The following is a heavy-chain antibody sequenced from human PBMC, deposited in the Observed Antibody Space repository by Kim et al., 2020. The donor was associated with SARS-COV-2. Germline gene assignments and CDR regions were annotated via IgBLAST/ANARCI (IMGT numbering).Heavy chain of an antibody. J-gene: IGHJ4*02. D-gene: IGHD1-1*01. CDR2: ST. V-gene: IGHV4-59*01. CDR3: ARDTGTSIDY. Sequence: STNYNPSLKNRVNISVDTSKNQFSLKLSSVTAADAAVYYCARDTGTSIDYWGQGTLVTVSS.